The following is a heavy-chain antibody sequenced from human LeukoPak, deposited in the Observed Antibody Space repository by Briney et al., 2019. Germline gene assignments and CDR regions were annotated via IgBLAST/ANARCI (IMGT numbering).Heavy chain of an antibody. D-gene: IGHD2-2*01. CDR3: ARGCQLGSYLWFDP. J-gene: IGHJ5*02. CDR1: GGSFSGYY. V-gene: IGHV4-34*01. Sequence: SETLSLTCAVYGGSFSGYYWSWIRQPPGKGLEWIGEINHSGSTNYNPSLKSRVTISVDTSKNQFSLKLSSVTAADTAVYYCARGCQLGSYLWFDPWGQGTLVTVSS. CDR2: INHSGST.